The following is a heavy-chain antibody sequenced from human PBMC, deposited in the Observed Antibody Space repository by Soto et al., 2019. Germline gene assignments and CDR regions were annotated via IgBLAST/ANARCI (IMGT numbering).Heavy chain of an antibody. Sequence: GASVKVSCKASGYTFTSYAMHWVRQAPGQRLEWMGWINADNGNTNYSQKFQGRVTITTDTSTSTAYMELRSLRSDDTAVYYCARDGIFSDGLRYFDPWGQGTLVTVSS. CDR2: INADNGNT. CDR3: ARDGIFSDGLRYFDP. J-gene: IGHJ5*02. V-gene: IGHV1-3*01. CDR1: GYTFTSYA. D-gene: IGHD1-20*01.